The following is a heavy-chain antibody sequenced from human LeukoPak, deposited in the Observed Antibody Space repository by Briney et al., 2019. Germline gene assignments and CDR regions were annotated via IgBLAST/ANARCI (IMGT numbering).Heavy chain of an antibody. CDR1: GFTFSNYW. D-gene: IGHD6-13*01. CDR2: IKQDGSEK. Sequence: GGSLRLSCAASGFTFSNYWMSWARQAPGKGLEWVATIKQDGSEKYYVDSVKGRFTISRDNAKNSLYLQMNSLRAEDTAVYYCAKGLSSSSCCESQDYWGQGTLVTVSS. CDR3: AKGLSSSSCCESQDY. V-gene: IGHV3-7*01. J-gene: IGHJ4*02.